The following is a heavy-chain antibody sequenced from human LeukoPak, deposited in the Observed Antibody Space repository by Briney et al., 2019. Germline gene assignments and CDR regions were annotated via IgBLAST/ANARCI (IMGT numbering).Heavy chain of an antibody. CDR2: ISYDGSNK. J-gene: IGHJ4*02. CDR1: GFTFSSYG. Sequence: GGCLRLSCAASGFTFSSYGMHWVRQAPGKGLEWEAVISYDGSNKYYADSVKGRFTISKDNSKNTLYLQMNSLRAEDTAVYYCAKIRPWIQLWLEMDYWGQGTLVTVSS. V-gene: IGHV3-30*18. D-gene: IGHD5-18*01. CDR3: AKIRPWIQLWLEMDY.